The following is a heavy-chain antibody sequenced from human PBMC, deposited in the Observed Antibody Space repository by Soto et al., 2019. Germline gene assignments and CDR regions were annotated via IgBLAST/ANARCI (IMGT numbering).Heavy chain of an antibody. CDR3: STYTSPYTSGSFDY. J-gene: IGHJ4*02. CDR2: MNSSGNTV. Sequence: PGGSLRLSCAASGFMFSDYYMSWVRQAPGKGLECLAYMNSSGNTVYYADSVQARFSISRDNAKKSLFLQMDDLRAEDTALYYCSTYTSPYTSGSFDYWGQGTLVTVSS. V-gene: IGHV3-11*01. CDR1: GFMFSDYY. D-gene: IGHD3-10*01.